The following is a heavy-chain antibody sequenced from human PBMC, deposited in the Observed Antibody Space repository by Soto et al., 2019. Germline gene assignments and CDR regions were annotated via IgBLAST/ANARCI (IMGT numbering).Heavy chain of an antibody. J-gene: IGHJ3*02. Sequence: QMQLVQSGPEVKKPGTSVKVSCKASGFTFTSSAVQWVRQARGQRLEWIGWIVVGSGNTNYEQKFQERVTITRDMSTSQAYMDMTSPRYDDTAVYYCANLRFLDWLAGNDAFDIWGQVTMVTVSS. D-gene: IGHD3-9*01. CDR1: GFTFTSSA. V-gene: IGHV1-58*01. CDR3: ANLRFLDWLAGNDAFDI. CDR2: IVVGSGNT.